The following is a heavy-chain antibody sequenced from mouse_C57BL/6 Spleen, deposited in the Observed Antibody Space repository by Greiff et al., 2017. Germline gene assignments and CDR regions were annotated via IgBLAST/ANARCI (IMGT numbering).Heavy chain of an antibody. CDR1: GYTFTNYW. CDR2: IYPGGGYT. V-gene: IGHV1-63*01. CDR3: ARVITTVVATDYAMDY. Sequence: VQLVESGAELVRPGTSVKMSCKASGYTFTNYWIGWAKQRPGHGLEWIGDIYPGGGYTNYNEKFKGKATLTADKSSSTAYMQFSSLTSEDSAIYYCARVITTVVATDYAMDYWGQGTSVTVSS. J-gene: IGHJ4*01. D-gene: IGHD1-1*01.